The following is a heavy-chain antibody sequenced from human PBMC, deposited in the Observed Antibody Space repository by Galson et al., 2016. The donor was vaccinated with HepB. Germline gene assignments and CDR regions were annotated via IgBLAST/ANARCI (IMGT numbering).Heavy chain of an antibody. V-gene: IGHV3-11*01. D-gene: IGHD3-10*01. Sequence: SLRLSCAASGFSFSDYYMSWIRQAPGKGLEWISYMSNIAGVKYYADSVKGRFTISRDNAKNSLYLQMNSLRPEDTALYYCARNMYGSRGSGGNWFDPWGQGTLVTVSS. CDR1: GFSFSDYY. J-gene: IGHJ5*02. CDR3: ARNMYGSRGSGGNWFDP. CDR2: MSNIAGVK.